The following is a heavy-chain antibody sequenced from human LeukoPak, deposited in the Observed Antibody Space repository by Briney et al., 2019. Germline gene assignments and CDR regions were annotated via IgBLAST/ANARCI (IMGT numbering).Heavy chain of an antibody. D-gene: IGHD3-10*01. CDR3: ARDRGGDYYYGSGSYFFGGGAFDI. V-gene: IGHV3-23*01. CDR1: GFTFSSYA. CDR2: ISGSGGST. Sequence: PGGSLRLSCAASGFTFSSYAMSWVRQAPGKGLEWVSAISGSGGSTYYADSVKGRFTISRDNSKNSLYLQMNSLRAEDTAVYYCARDRGGDYYYGSGSYFFGGGAFDIWGQGTMVTVSS. J-gene: IGHJ3*02.